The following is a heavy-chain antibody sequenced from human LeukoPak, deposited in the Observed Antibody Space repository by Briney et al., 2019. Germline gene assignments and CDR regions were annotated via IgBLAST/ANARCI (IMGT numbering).Heavy chain of an antibody. J-gene: IGHJ5*02. CDR2: ISWNSGSI. V-gene: IGHV3-9*01. D-gene: IGHD1-26*01. CDR3: AREGGSSTRGFDP. Sequence: GGSLRLSCAASGFTFDDYAMHWVRQAPGKGLERVSGISWNSGSIGYADSVKGRFTISRDNAKNSLYLQMNSLRAEDTAVYYCAREGGSSTRGFDPWGQGTLVTVSS. CDR1: GFTFDDYA.